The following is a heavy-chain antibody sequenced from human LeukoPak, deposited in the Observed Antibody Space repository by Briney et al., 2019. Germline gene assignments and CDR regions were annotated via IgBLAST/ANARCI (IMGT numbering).Heavy chain of an antibody. CDR1: GGSISSGGYY. Sequence: SETLSLTCTVSGGSISSGGYYWSWIRQHPGTGPEWIGYIYYSGSTYYNPSLKSRVTISVDTSKNQFSLKLSSVTAADTAVYYCARASRDYYDSSGYHETFDYWGQGTLVTVSS. CDR3: ARASRDYYDSSGYHETFDY. V-gene: IGHV4-31*03. J-gene: IGHJ4*02. D-gene: IGHD3-22*01. CDR2: IYYSGST.